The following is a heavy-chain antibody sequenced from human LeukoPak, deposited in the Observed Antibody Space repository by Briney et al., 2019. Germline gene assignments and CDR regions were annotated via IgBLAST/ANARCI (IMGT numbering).Heavy chain of an antibody. V-gene: IGHV4-59*08. Sequence: SETLSLTCSVSGGSITSYYWSWIRQPPGKGLDWIGFIYNSGSTNYNPSLKSRVTISVDTSKNQFSLRLSSVTAADTAVYYCARAGMTPYDFDMWGQGTLVTVSS. CDR3: ARAGMTPYDFDM. CDR1: GGSITSYY. J-gene: IGHJ3*02. CDR2: IYNSGST.